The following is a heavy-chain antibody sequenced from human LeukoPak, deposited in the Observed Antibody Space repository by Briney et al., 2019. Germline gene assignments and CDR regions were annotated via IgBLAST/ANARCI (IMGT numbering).Heavy chain of an antibody. CDR2: INHSGST. J-gene: IGHJ4*02. Sequence: SETLSLTCAVYGEPFNGYYWNWIRQSPGKGLEWIGEINHSGSTNYNPSLKSRVTISVDTSKNQFSLKLNSVTAADTAVYYCASRYFCSSTSCYTFDYWGQGTLVTVSS. V-gene: IGHV4-34*01. D-gene: IGHD2-2*02. CDR3: ASRYFCSSTSCYTFDY. CDR1: GEPFNGYY.